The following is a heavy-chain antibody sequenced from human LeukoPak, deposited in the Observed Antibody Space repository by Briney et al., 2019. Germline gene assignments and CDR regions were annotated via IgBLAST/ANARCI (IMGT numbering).Heavy chain of an antibody. V-gene: IGHV1-2*06. CDR2: INPNSGGT. CDR3: ARDLFWGGDCYQDY. D-gene: IGHD2-21*02. Sequence: ASVKVSCKASGYTFTGYYMHWVRQAPGQGLEWMGRINPNSGGTNYAQKFQGRVTMTRDTSISTAYMELSRLRSDDTAVYYCARDLFWGGDCYQDYWGQGTLVAVSS. J-gene: IGHJ4*02. CDR1: GYTFTGYY.